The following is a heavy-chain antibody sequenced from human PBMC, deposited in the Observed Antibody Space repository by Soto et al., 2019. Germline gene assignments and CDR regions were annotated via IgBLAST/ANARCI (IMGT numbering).Heavy chain of an antibody. D-gene: IGHD2-15*01. CDR3: VRGGGGGLFDP. CDR1: GFTFSDYY. Sequence: QVQLVESGGGLVPPGGSLRLSCASSGFTFSDYYMSWIRQVPGKGLERLSYISPGSRYPAYADSVKGRFTTSRDNARRSLSLQMNSLTVDDTAMYYCVRGGGGGLFDPCGQGSMVTVSS. J-gene: IGHJ5*02. V-gene: IGHV3-11*06. CDR2: ISPGSRYP.